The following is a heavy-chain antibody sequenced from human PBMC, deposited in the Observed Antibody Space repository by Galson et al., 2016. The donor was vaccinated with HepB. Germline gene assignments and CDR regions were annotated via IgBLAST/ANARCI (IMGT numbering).Heavy chain of an antibody. CDR1: GFTFGAYT. CDR2: VSSDSLSK. V-gene: IGHV3-21*03. Sequence: SLRLSCAASGFTFGAYTMNWVRQSPGKGLEWVSTVSSDSLSKYYAASVGGRFTVSRDNVNNALFLQMNSLRADDTGAYYCARDRGYWGMDVWGQGTTVTISS. CDR3: ARDRGYWGMDV. D-gene: IGHD6-25*01. J-gene: IGHJ6*02.